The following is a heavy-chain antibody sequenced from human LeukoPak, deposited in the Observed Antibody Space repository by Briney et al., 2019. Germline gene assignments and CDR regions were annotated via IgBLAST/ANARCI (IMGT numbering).Heavy chain of an antibody. J-gene: IGHJ4*02. CDR1: GGSISSSSYY. Sequence: SETLSLTCTVSGGSISSSSYYWGWIRQPPGKGLEWIGSIYYSGSTYYNPSLKSRVTISVDTSKNQFSLKLSSVTAADTAVYYCARTIGYFDYWGQGTLVTASS. CDR2: IYYSGST. CDR3: ARTIGYFDY. D-gene: IGHD3-3*01. V-gene: IGHV4-39*01.